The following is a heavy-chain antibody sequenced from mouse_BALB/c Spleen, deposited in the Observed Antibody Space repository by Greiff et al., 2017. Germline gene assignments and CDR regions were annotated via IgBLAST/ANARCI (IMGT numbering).Heavy chain of an antibody. CDR2: INPSTGYT. CDR1: GYTFTSYW. V-gene: IGHV1-7*01. J-gene: IGHJ3*01. Sequence: VKLMESGAELAKPGASVKMSCKASGYTFTSYWMHWVKQRPGQGLEWIGYINPSTGYTEYNQKFKDKATLTADKSSSTAYMQLSSLTSEDSAVYYCAREGGPSAWFAYWGQGTLVTVSA. D-gene: IGHD3-1*01. CDR3: AREGGPSAWFAY.